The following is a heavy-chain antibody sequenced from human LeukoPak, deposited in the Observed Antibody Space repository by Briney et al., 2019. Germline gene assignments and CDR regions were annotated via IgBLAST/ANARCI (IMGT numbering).Heavy chain of an antibody. D-gene: IGHD6-13*01. CDR1: GFTFSTYA. CDR2: ISCSGSNT. Sequence: AASLRLSCVASGFTFSTYAMTWVRQAPGKGLEWVSGISCSGSNTHYADSVKGRFTISTDNSKNTSYLQMNRLRGEDTAVYYCAKRGNEGAVAGPVNWFDPWGQGILVTVSS. J-gene: IGHJ5*02. V-gene: IGHV3-23*01. CDR3: AKRGNEGAVAGPVNWFDP.